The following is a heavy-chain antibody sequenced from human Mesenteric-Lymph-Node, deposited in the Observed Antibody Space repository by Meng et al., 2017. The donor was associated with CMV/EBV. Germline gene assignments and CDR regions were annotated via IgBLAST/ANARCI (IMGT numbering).Heavy chain of an antibody. V-gene: IGHV4-39*01. CDR1: GSITTYY. CDR2: IYHSGST. D-gene: IGHD3-3*01. J-gene: IGHJ5*02. CDR3: ARHGDLYDFWSGYGRFDP. Sequence: GSITTYYWSWIRQPPGKGLEWIASIYHSGSTFHNPSLKSRVTISVDTSRNHIFLKLSSVTAADTAVFYCARHGDLYDFWSGYGRFDPWGQGTLVTVSS.